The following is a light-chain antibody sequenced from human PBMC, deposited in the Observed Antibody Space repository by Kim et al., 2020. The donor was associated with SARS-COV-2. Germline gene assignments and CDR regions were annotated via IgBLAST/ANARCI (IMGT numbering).Light chain of an antibody. V-gene: IGLV2-14*03. Sequence: GQSITISCTGTSSDVGGYNYVSWYQQHPGKAPKLMIYDVSNRPSGVSNRFSGSKSGNTASPTISGLQAEDEADYYCSSYTSSSTRVFGGGTQLTVL. CDR2: DVS. J-gene: IGLJ3*02. CDR1: SSDVGGYNY. CDR3: SSYTSSSTRV.